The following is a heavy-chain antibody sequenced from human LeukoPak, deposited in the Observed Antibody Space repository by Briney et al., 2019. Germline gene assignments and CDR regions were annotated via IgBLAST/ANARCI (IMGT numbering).Heavy chain of an antibody. CDR2: IRYDGSNK. V-gene: IGHV3-30*02. CDR3: ATFYGSGKGGAFDI. CDR1: GFTFSSYW. Sequence: GGSLRLSCAASGFTFSSYWMSWVRQAPGKGLEWVAFIRYDGSNKYYADSVKGRFTISRDNSKNTLSLQMNSLRAEDTAVYYCATFYGSGKGGAFDIWGQGTMVTVSS. J-gene: IGHJ3*02. D-gene: IGHD3-10*01.